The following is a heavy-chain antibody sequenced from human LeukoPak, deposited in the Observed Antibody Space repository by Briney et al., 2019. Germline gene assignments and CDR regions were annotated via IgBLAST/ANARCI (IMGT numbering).Heavy chain of an antibody. V-gene: IGHV3-48*02. D-gene: IGHD1-14*01. CDR1: GFSFGSHP. J-gene: IGHJ4*02. CDR3: ARILGLTLDY. Sequence: GGSLRLSCAASGFSFGSHPMNWVRQAPGKGLEWVSYISYSATTMYYADSVKGRFTVSRDNAKNSLYLQMNSLRDEDTAVYYCARILGLTLDYWGQGTLVTVSS. CDR2: ISYSATTM.